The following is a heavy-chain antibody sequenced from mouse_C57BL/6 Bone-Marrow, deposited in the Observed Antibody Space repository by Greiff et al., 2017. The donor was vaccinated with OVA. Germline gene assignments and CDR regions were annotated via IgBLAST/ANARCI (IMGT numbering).Heavy chain of an antibody. V-gene: IGHV1-55*01. CDR3: ARSHYGSSYGDY. J-gene: IGHJ2*01. CDR2: IYPGSGST. D-gene: IGHD1-1*01. Sequence: QVQLQQPGAELVKPGASVKMSCKASGYTFTSYWITWVQQRPGHGLEWIGDIYPGSGSTNYNAKFKSKATLTVDTSSSTAYMQLSSLTSEDSAVYDGARSHYGSSYGDYWGQGTTLTGSS. CDR1: GYTFTSYW.